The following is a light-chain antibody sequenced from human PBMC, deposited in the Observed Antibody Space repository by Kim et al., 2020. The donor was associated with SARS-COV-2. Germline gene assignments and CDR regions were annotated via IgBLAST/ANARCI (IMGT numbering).Light chain of an antibody. Sequence: PGKTARITCGGNNIGGDSVHWYQQKPGQAPMLVIFYDSDRPSGIPERFSGSNSGNTATLTISRVEAGDEADYYCQVWDSSRDRYVFGTGTKVTV. CDR1: NIGGDS. CDR2: YDS. J-gene: IGLJ1*01. V-gene: IGLV3-21*04. CDR3: QVWDSSRDRYV.